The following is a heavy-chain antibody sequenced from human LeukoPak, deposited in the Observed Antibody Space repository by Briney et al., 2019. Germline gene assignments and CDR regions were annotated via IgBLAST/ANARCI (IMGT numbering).Heavy chain of an antibody. CDR1: GLTFSVSG. CDR3: AKRNCSGTNCYPLDS. D-gene: IGHD2-15*01. V-gene: IGHV3-23*01. CDR2: ITTSGDST. Sequence: GGSLRLSCAASGLTFSVSGMHWVRQAPGKGLEWVSAITTSGDSTYYADSVKGRFTISRDNSKNTMYLQMNRLRAEDTAIYFCAKRNCSGTNCYPLDSWGRGTLVTVSS. J-gene: IGHJ4*02.